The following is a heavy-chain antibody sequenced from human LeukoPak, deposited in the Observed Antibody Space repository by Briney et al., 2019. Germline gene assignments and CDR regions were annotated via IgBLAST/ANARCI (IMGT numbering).Heavy chain of an antibody. V-gene: IGHV3-23*01. D-gene: IGHD2-15*01. CDR1: GFTFSTYA. CDR3: AKRQGAALPLDY. J-gene: IGHJ4*02. Sequence: GGSLRLSCAASGFTFSTYAMSWVRQAPGKGLEWVSLISGSGGSTYYADSVKGRFTISRDNSKNTLYLQMNSLTAEDTALYYCAKRQGAALPLDYWGQGTLVTVSS. CDR2: ISGSGGST.